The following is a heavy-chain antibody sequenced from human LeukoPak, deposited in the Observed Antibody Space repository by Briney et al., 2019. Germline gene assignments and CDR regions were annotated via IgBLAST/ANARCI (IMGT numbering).Heavy chain of an antibody. CDR2: ISGSGGST. CDR3: ESPTQRIVGARVGDAFDI. D-gene: IGHD1-26*01. Sequence: PGGSLRLSCAASGFTFSSYAMSWVRQAPGKGLEWVSAISGSGGSTYYADSVKGRFTISRDNSKSTLYLQMNSLRAEDTAVYYCESPTQRIVGARVGDAFDIWGQGTMVTVSS. J-gene: IGHJ3*02. V-gene: IGHV3-23*01. CDR1: GFTFSSYA.